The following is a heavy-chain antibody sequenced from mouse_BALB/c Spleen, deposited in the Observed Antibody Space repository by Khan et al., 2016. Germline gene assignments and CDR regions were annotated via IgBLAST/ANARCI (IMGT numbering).Heavy chain of an antibody. V-gene: IGHV1-9*01. Sequence: QVQLQQSGAELMKPGASVKISCKATGYTFSSYWIEWVKQRPGHGLEWIGEILPGTGNTHYNEKFKGKATFTADTSSNTAYMQLSSLTSEDSAVYDWARAFYGHYYAMDYWGQGTSVTVSS. D-gene: IGHD2-10*01. CDR2: ILPGTGNT. CDR1: GYTFSSYW. J-gene: IGHJ4*01. CDR3: ARAFYGHYYAMDY.